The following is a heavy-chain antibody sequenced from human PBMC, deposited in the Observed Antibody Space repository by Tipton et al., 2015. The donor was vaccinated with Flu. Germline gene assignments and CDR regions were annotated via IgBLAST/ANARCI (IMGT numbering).Heavy chain of an antibody. Sequence: TLSLTCTVSGGSISSYYWSWIRQPAGKGLEWIGRIYTSGSTNYNPSLKSRVTMSVDTSKNQFSLKLSSVTAADTAVYYCARETYDFWSGPGFDYWGQGTLVTVSS. CDR1: GGSISSYY. V-gene: IGHV4-4*07. CDR3: ARETYDFWSGPGFDY. D-gene: IGHD3-3*01. J-gene: IGHJ4*02. CDR2: IYTSGST.